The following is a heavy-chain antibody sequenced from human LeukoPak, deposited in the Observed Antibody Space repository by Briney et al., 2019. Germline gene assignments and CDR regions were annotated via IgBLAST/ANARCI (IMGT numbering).Heavy chain of an antibody. V-gene: IGHV4-59*02. Sequence: PSETLSLTCTVSGGSVSNHFWTWIRQPPGKGPEWIGYVSYMGTTNSNPSLRSRVTISIDTSKNQFSLKLSSVTAADTAVYYCARGGVPSYYGGYYFDYWGQGTLVTVSS. J-gene: IGHJ4*02. CDR1: GGSVSNHF. D-gene: IGHD1-26*01. CDR3: ARGGVPSYYGGYYFDY. CDR2: VSYMGTT.